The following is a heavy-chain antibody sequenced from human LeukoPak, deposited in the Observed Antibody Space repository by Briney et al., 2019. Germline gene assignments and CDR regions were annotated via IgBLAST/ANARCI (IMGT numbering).Heavy chain of an antibody. V-gene: IGHV4-4*02. CDR1: GGSISSSNW. D-gene: IGHD4-17*01. Sequence: SETLSLTCAVSGGSISSSNWWSWVRPPPGKGLEWIGEIYHSGSTNYNPSLKSRVTISVDKSKNQFSLKLSSVTAADTAVYYCARTSRLYGPRYFDYWGQGTLVTVSS. CDR3: ARTSRLYGPRYFDY. J-gene: IGHJ4*02. CDR2: IYHSGST.